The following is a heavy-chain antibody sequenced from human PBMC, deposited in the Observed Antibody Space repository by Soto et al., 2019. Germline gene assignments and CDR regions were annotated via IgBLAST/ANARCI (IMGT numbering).Heavy chain of an antibody. CDR3: ARCYGLGLTFYHYYGMDV. J-gene: IGHJ6*02. V-gene: IGHV3-66*01. CDR1: GFTISTNS. CDR2: IYTGGTT. D-gene: IGHD6-19*01. Sequence: EVQLVESGGGLVQPGGSLRLSCSASGFTISTNSISWVRQAPGKGLEWISVIYTGGTTYYADFVKGRFTISRDNSRNTVYLQLSSLRAEDTAVDYCARCYGLGLTFYHYYGMDVWGQGTTVTVSS.